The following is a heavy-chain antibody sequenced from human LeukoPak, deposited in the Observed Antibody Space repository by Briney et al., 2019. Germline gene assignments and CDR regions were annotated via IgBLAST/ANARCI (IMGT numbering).Heavy chain of an antibody. CDR1: GFTFSSYG. Sequence: GRSLRLSCAASGFTFSSYGMHWVRQAPGKGLEWVAVTSHDGTNKYYADSVKGRFTISRDNSKNTLYLQMNSLRAEDTAVYYCARDRAYYYDSSGYWGPSFDYWGQGTLVTVSS. D-gene: IGHD3-22*01. J-gene: IGHJ4*02. CDR2: TSHDGTNK. CDR3: ARDRAYYYDSSGYWGPSFDY. V-gene: IGHV3-30*03.